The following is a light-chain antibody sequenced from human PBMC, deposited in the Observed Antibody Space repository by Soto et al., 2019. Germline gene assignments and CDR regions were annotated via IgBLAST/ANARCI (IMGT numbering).Light chain of an antibody. CDR2: EVS. CDR1: SSDVGGYNY. V-gene: IGLV2-14*01. J-gene: IGLJ1*01. Sequence: QSALTQPASVSGSPGQSITISCTGTSSDVGGYNYVSWYQQHPGKAPKLMIYEVSNRPSGVSNRFSGSKSGNTASLTISGLQAEDGADYCCSSYTSSSTLSYVFGTGTKLTVL. CDR3: SSYTSSSTLSYV.